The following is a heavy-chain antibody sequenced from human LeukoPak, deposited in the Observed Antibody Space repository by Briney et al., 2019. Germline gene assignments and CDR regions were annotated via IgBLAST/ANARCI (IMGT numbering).Heavy chain of an antibody. Sequence: SETLSLTCAVYGGSFSGYYWSWIRQPPGKGLEWIGEINHSGSTNYNPSLKSRVTISVDTSKNQFSLKLSSVTAADTAVYYCARVFRLYYDILTGYYDYWGQGTLVTVSS. D-gene: IGHD3-9*01. V-gene: IGHV4-34*01. J-gene: IGHJ4*02. CDR1: GGSFSGYY. CDR2: INHSGST. CDR3: ARVFRLYYDILTGYYDY.